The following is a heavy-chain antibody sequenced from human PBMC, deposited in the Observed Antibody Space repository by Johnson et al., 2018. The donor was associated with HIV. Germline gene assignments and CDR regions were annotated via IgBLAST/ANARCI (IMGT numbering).Heavy chain of an antibody. CDR3: AREANAFDI. CDR2: ISSHGGST. V-gene: IGHV3-64*01. CDR1: GFTVSSYQ. Sequence: VQLVESGGGLIQPGGSLRLSSPASGFTVSSYQMSWDRQGPGKRLEFVSAISSHGGSTYYANSVKGIFTISRDNSKNTLYLQMNSLRAEDTAVYYCAREANAFDIWSQGTMVTVSS. J-gene: IGHJ3*02.